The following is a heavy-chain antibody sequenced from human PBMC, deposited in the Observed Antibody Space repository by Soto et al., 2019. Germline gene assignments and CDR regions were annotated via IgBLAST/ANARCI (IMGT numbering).Heavy chain of an antibody. CDR3: ASQHYYDSSGYYVVY. D-gene: IGHD3-22*01. J-gene: IGHJ4*02. Sequence: QLQLQESGPGLVKPSETLSLTCTVSGGSISSTIYYWGWIRQPPGKGLEWIGNIHYSGSTYYDSSLPSRVTISIGTSKNQVTLKLSSVTATDTAVYYWASQHYYDSSGYYVVYWGQGTLVTVSS. CDR2: IHYSGST. CDR1: GGSISSTIYY. V-gene: IGHV4-39*01.